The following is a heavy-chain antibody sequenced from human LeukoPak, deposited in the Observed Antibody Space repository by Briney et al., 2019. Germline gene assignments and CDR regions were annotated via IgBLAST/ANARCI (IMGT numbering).Heavy chain of an antibody. V-gene: IGHV3-21*01. J-gene: IGHJ4*02. Sequence: PGRSLRLSCAASGFTFSSYSMNWVRQAPGKGLEWVSSISSSSSYIYYADSVKGRFTISRDNAKNSLYLQMNSLRAEDTAVYYCARASYDILTGYQYYFDYWGQGTLVTVSS. D-gene: IGHD3-9*01. CDR3: ARASYDILTGYQYYFDY. CDR2: ISSSSSYI. CDR1: GFTFSSYS.